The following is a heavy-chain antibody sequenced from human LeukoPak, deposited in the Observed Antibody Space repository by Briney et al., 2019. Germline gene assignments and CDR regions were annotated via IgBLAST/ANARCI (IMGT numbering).Heavy chain of an antibody. D-gene: IGHD2-15*01. CDR3: ARGYCSGGNCYGNPDNWFDP. Sequence: PSGTLSLTCAVSGGSFSGYYWSWIRQPPGRWLEWIGNIYYSGTTYYNPSLKSRVTISVDTSKNKFSLKLSSVTAADTAVYYCARGYCSGGNCYGNPDNWFDPWGQGTLFTVSS. J-gene: IGHJ5*02. CDR2: IYYSGTT. V-gene: IGHV4-34*01. CDR1: GGSFSGYY.